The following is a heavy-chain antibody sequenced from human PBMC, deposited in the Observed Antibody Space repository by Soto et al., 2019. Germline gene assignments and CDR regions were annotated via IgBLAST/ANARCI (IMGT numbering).Heavy chain of an antibody. Sequence: SETLSLTCTVSGGSFSSSFSYWGWIRQPPGKGLEWIGSIYYSGSTYYNPSLKSRVTISVDTSKNQFSLKLSSVTAADTAVYYCASSLYYDFWSGYYDYYYGMDVWGQGTTVTVSS. V-gene: IGHV4-39*01. CDR2: IYYSGST. CDR3: ASSLYYDFWSGYYDYYYGMDV. J-gene: IGHJ6*02. D-gene: IGHD3-3*01. CDR1: GGSFSSSFSY.